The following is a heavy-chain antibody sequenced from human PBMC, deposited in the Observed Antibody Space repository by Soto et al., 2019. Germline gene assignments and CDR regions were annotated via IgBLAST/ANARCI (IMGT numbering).Heavy chain of an antibody. J-gene: IGHJ4*02. CDR1: GGSFSGYY. CDR3: ARAISPDSSSAPYFDY. Sequence: GTLSLTCAVYGGSFSGYYWSWIRQPAGKGLEWIGEINHSGSTNYNPSLKSRVTISVDTSKNQFSLKLSSVTAADTAVYYCARAISPDSSSAPYFDYWGQGTLVTVSS. V-gene: IGHV4-34*01. CDR2: INHSGST. D-gene: IGHD6-6*01.